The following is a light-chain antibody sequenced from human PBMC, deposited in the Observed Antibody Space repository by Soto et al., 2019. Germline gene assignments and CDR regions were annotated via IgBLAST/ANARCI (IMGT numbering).Light chain of an antibody. V-gene: IGKV3-20*01. J-gene: IGKJ4*01. CDR1: QSVSNNY. Sequence: EIVLTQSPGTLSLSPVERATLSCRASQSVSNNYLAWYQQKPGQAPRLLIYGASNRATGIPDRFSGSGSGTDFTLTVTRLEPEDFAVYYCQQYAESPLTFGGGTKVDIK. CDR2: GAS. CDR3: QQYAESPLT.